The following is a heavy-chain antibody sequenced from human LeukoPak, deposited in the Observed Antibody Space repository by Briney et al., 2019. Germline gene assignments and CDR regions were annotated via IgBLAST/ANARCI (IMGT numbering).Heavy chain of an antibody. D-gene: IGHD6-19*01. Sequence: PSETLSLTCTVSGGSISSYYWSWIRQPPGKGLEWIGYIYYSGSTNYNPSLKSRVTISVDTSKNQFSLKLSSVTAADTAVYYCARIYSSGWYYYYCYMDVWGKGTRSPSP. V-gene: IGHV4-59*01. CDR3: ARIYSSGWYYYYCYMDV. J-gene: IGHJ6*03. CDR1: GGSISSYY. CDR2: IYYSGST.